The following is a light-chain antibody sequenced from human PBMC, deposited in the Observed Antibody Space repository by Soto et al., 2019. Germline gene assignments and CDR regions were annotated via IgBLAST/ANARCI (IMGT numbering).Light chain of an antibody. Sequence: QSALTQPRSVSGSPGQSVIISCTGTSSDVGGYKYVSWYQQHPGKAPKLVIYDVSERPSGVPDRFSGSKSGNTASLTISGLKAEDEADYHCSSYARSSVWVFAEGPKLPS. J-gene: IGLJ3*02. CDR1: SSDVGGYKY. CDR3: SSYARSSVWV. V-gene: IGLV2-11*01. CDR2: DVS.